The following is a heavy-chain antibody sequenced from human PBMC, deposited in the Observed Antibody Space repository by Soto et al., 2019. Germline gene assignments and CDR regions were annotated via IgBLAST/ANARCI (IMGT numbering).Heavy chain of an antibody. V-gene: IGHV3-74*01. Sequence: EVQLVESGGGLVQPRGSLRLSCAASGFTFSSYWMHWVRQAPGKGLVWVSRINSDGSSTSYADSVKGRFTISRDNAKNTLYLQMNSLRAADTAVYYCVRTSLVVAAATREDYWGQGTLVTVSS. CDR1: GFTFSSYW. D-gene: IGHD2-15*01. CDR3: VRTSLVVAAATREDY. J-gene: IGHJ4*02. CDR2: INSDGSST.